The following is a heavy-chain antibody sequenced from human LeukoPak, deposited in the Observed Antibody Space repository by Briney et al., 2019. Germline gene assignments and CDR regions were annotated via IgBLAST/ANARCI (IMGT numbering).Heavy chain of an antibody. CDR1: GYTLTSYG. J-gene: IGHJ3*02. CDR3: ARVWGSGWYVSAFDI. Sequence: ASVKVSCKASGYTLTSYGISWVRQAPGQGLEWMGWINPNSGGTNYAQKFQGRVTMTRDTSISTAYMELSRLRSDDTAVYYCARVWGSGWYVSAFDIWGQGTMVTVSS. V-gene: IGHV1-2*02. D-gene: IGHD6-19*01. CDR2: INPNSGGT.